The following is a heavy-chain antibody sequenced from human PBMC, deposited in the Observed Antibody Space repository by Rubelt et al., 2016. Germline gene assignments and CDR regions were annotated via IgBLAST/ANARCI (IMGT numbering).Heavy chain of an antibody. V-gene: IGHV4-39*07. D-gene: IGHD2-2*01. Sequence: QLQLQESGPGLVKPSETLSLTCTVPGGSISSSSYYWGWIRQPPGKGLEWIGSIYYSGSTNYNPSLKSRVTISVDTSKNQFSLKLSSVTAAATAVYYCARLLVVPAAADYWGQGTLVTVSS. CDR2: IYYSGST. J-gene: IGHJ4*02. CDR1: GGSISSSSYY. CDR3: ARLLVVPAAADY.